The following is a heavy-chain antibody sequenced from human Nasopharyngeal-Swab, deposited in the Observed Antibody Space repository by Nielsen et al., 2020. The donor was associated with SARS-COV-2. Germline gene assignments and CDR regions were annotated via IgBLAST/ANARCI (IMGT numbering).Heavy chain of an antibody. CDR2: ISYDGSNE. D-gene: IGHD2-2*01. J-gene: IGHJ4*02. Sequence: GESLKISCAASGFTFSSSGMDWVRQAPGKGLEWVAVISYDGSNEYYGDSVKGRFTISRDNSKNTLYLQMNSLRAEDTAVYYCAKYSSGQLLNDYWGQGTLVTVSS. CDR1: GFTFSSSG. V-gene: IGHV3-30*18. CDR3: AKYSSGQLLNDY.